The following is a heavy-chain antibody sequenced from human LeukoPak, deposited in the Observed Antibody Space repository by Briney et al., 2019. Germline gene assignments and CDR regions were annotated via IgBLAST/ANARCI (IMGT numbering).Heavy chain of an antibody. CDR1: GGPIRSYY. CDR2: IYTSGST. CDR3: ARRGYSYGYDY. J-gene: IGHJ4*02. Sequence: SETLSLTCTVSGGPIRSYYWSRIRQPAGKGLEWIGRIYTSGSTNYNPSLKSRVIMSVDTSKNQLSLKLSSVTAADTAVYYCARRGYSYGYDYWGQGTLVTVSS. V-gene: IGHV4-4*07. D-gene: IGHD5-18*01.